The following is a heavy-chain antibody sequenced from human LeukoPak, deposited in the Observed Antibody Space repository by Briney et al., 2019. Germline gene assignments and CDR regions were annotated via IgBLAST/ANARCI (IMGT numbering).Heavy chain of an antibody. Sequence: PARSLRLSCAASGFTFSSYAMHWVRQAPGKGLEWVAVISYDGSNKYYADSVKGRFTISRDNSKNTLYLQMNSLRAEDTAVYYCAGGYSYGYAPYYFDYWGQGTLVTVSS. CDR2: ISYDGSNK. CDR3: AGGYSYGYAPYYFDY. CDR1: GFTFSSYA. V-gene: IGHV3-30-3*01. J-gene: IGHJ4*02. D-gene: IGHD5-18*01.